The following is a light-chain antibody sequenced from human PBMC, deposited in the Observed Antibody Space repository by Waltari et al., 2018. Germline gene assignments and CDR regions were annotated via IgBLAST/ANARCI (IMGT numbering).Light chain of an antibody. Sequence: DIVMTQSPDSLAVSLVERATINCKSSQSVLYSSKHKNYLAWYQQKPGQPPKLLIYWASTRESGVPDRFSGSGSGTDFTLTISSLQAEDVAVYYCQQYYSTPFTFGPGTKVDIK. CDR1: QSVLYSSKHKNY. CDR3: QQYYSTPFT. CDR2: WAS. J-gene: IGKJ3*01. V-gene: IGKV4-1*01.